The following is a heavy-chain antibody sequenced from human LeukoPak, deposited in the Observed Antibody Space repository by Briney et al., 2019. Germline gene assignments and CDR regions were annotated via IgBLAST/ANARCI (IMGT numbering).Heavy chain of an antibody. D-gene: IGHD6-6*01. Sequence: GGSLRLSCAASGFTFSSYGMHWVRQAPGKGLEWVAVISYDESNKYYADSVKGRFTISRDNSKNTLYLQMNSLRAEDTAVYYCAKDDSSSAGTLPLYWGQGTLVTVSS. CDR2: ISYDESNK. CDR1: GFTFSSYG. J-gene: IGHJ4*02. V-gene: IGHV3-30*18. CDR3: AKDDSSSAGTLPLY.